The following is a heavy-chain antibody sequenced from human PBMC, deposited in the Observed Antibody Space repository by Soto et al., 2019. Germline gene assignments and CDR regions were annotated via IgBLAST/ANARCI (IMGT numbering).Heavy chain of an antibody. Sequence: SVKVSCKASGGTFSSYAISWVRQAPGQGLEWMGGIIPIFGTANYAQKFQGRVTITADKSTSTAYMELSSLRSEDTAVYYCARDYLNIVVVPAYYYYGMDVWGQGTTVTVS. V-gene: IGHV1-69*06. J-gene: IGHJ6*02. CDR1: GGTFSSYA. CDR2: IIPIFGTA. CDR3: ARDYLNIVVVPAYYYYGMDV. D-gene: IGHD2-2*01.